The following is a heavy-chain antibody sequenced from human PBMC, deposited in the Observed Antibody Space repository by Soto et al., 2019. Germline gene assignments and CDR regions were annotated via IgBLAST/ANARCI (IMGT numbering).Heavy chain of an antibody. J-gene: IGHJ5*02. CDR2: IISDGRIT. D-gene: IGHD4-17*01. CDR3: ARVIYGDTNWFDP. CDR1: DITFPSSG. V-gene: IGHV3-74*01. Sequence: PGGFLRPSCTALDITFPSSGTPGFRRAPGKALVWVARIISDGRITSLGDSVKRRFTITRDNAKNTLYLQMNSLRAEDTAMYYCARVIYGDTNWFDPWGQGTLVTVSS.